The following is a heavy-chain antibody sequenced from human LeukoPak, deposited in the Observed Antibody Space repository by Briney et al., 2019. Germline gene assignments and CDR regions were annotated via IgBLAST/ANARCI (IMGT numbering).Heavy chain of an antibody. D-gene: IGHD2-2*01. J-gene: IGHJ5*02. V-gene: IGHV5-51*01. Sequence: GESLKISCKGSGYSFTSYWSGGVRQMPGNGLEWMGIIYPGDSDTRYSPSFQGQVTISADKSISTAYLQWSSLKASDTAMYYCARGAAAPIVVVPAAMAPWGQGTLVTVSS. CDR2: IYPGDSDT. CDR3: ARGAAAPIVVVPAAMAP. CDR1: GYSFTSYW.